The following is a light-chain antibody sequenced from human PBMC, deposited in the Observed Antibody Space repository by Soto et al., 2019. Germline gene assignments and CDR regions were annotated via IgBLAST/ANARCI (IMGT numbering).Light chain of an antibody. CDR3: QQLNSYPRT. CDR2: KAS. V-gene: IGKV1-5*03. CDR1: QTISSW. J-gene: IGKJ1*01. Sequence: DIPMTQSPSTLSGSVGDRVTITCRASQTISSWLAWYQQKPGKAPKLLIYKASTLKSGVPSRFSGSGSGTEFTLTISSLQPEDFATYYCQQLNSYPRTFGQGTKVDIK.